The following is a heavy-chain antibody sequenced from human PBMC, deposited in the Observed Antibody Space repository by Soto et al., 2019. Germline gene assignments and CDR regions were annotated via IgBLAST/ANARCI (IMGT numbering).Heavy chain of an antibody. D-gene: IGHD3-9*01. Sequence: SETLSLTCTVSGGSISSSSYYWGWIRQPPGKGLELIGSIYYSGSTYYNPSLKSRVTISVDTSKNQFSLKLSSVTAADTAVYYCARVLRYFDWSTRPRNENWFDPWGQGTLVTVS. CDR1: GGSISSSSYY. J-gene: IGHJ5*02. CDR2: IYYSGST. CDR3: ARVLRYFDWSTRPRNENWFDP. V-gene: IGHV4-39*01.